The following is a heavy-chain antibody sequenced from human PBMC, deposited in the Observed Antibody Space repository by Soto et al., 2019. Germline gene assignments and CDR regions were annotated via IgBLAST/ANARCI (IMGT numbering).Heavy chain of an antibody. CDR1: GASLTSGSYY. Sequence: SETLSLTCSVSGASLTSGSYYWRWVRQPPGKGLEWIAYIYRSGSTNYNPSLKCRATISVDTSKNQFSLRLTSVTPADTAMYYCARWKYSYADLPGDWFDSWGQGTLVTVSS. CDR2: IYRSGST. J-gene: IGHJ5*01. V-gene: IGHV4-61*01. D-gene: IGHD3-16*01. CDR3: ARWKYSYADLPGDWFDS.